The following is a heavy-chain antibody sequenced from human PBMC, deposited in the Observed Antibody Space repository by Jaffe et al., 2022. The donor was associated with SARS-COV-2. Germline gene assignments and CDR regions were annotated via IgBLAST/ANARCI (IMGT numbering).Heavy chain of an antibody. CDR2: IGPYNGNT. CDR1: GYMFTSFG. CDR3: AREGERYYGSGSHANNGMDV. V-gene: IGHV1-18*01. Sequence: QVQLVQSGAEVKKPGASVKVSCKASGYMFTSFGISWVRQAPGQGLEWMGWIGPYNGNTKYAQKLRDRVTISTDTSTSTAYMELRSLRSDDTAVYYCAREGERYYGSGSHANNGMDVWGRGTTVTVSS. J-gene: IGHJ6*02. D-gene: IGHD3-10*01.